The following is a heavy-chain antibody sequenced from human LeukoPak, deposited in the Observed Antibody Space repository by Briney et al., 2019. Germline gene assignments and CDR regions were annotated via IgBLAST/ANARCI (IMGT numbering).Heavy chain of an antibody. J-gene: IGHJ4*02. CDR1: GYTFTSYA. CDR2: INAGNGNT. V-gene: IGHV1-3*01. CDR3: ARVWGSSGYSLDY. Sequence: ASVKVSCKASGYTFTSYAMHWVRQAPGQRLEWMGWINAGNGNTKYSQKFQGRDTITRDTSASTAYMELSSLRSEDTAVYYCARVWGSSGYSLDYWGQGTLVTVSS. D-gene: IGHD3-22*01.